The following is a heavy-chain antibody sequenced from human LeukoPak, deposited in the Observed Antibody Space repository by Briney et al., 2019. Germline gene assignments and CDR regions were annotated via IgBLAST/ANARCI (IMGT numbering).Heavy chain of an antibody. J-gene: IGHJ6*03. Sequence: GGSLRLSCAASGFTFSSYGMSWVRQAPGKGLEWVSAISGSGGSTYYADSVKGRFTISRDNSKNTLHLQMNSLRAEDTAVYYCAKDRPPYYYYMDVWGKGTTVTISS. CDR2: ISGSGGST. CDR3: AKDRPPYYYYMDV. V-gene: IGHV3-23*01. CDR1: GFTFSSYG.